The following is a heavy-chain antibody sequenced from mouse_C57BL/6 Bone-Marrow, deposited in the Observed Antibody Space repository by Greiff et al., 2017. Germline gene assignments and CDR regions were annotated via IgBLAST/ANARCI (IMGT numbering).Heavy chain of an antibody. V-gene: IGHV1-59*01. J-gene: IGHJ2*01. CDR1: GYTFTSYW. D-gene: IGHD1-1*01. Sequence: QVQLQQSGAELVRPGTSVKLSCKASGYTFTSYWMHWVKQRPGQGLEWIGVIDPSDSYTNYNQKFKGKATLTVDTSSSTAYMQLSSLTSEDSAVYYCASLITTLDYWGQGTTLTVSS. CDR2: IDPSDSYT. CDR3: ASLITTLDY.